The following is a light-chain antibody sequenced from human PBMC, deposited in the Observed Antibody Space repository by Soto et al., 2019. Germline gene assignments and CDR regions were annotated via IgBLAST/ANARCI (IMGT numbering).Light chain of an antibody. CDR2: DVS. J-gene: IGLJ3*02. Sequence: QSALTQPRSVSGSPGQSVTISCTGTSSDVGGSNLVSWYQQHAGKAPKLVIYDVSKRPSGVPDRFSGAKSGNTASLTISGLQVEDEADYYCCSYAGNSLWVFGGGTKRTVL. CDR1: SSDVGGSNL. CDR3: CSYAGNSLWV. V-gene: IGLV2-11*01.